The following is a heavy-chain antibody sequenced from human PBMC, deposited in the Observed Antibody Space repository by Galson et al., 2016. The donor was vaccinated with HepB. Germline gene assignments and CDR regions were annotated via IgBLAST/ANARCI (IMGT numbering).Heavy chain of an antibody. CDR1: GVTFSSYA. CDR3: AFKEGAGADCYATTGCYNVHGMDV. D-gene: IGHD2-21*02. V-gene: IGHV1-69*13. Sequence: SVKVSCKASGVTFSSYAITWARQAPGHGLEWMGGVIPIFGTSSYAQNFQDRLTITSDESSKMVYMELSSLRSEDTAVYYCAFKEGAGADCYATTGCYNVHGMDVWGQGTTVSVSS. CDR2: VIPIFGTS. J-gene: IGHJ6*02.